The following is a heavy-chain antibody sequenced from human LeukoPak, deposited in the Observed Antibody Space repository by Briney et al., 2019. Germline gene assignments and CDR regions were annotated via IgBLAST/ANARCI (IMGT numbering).Heavy chain of an antibody. CDR3: ARDGPTERY. J-gene: IGHJ4*02. V-gene: IGHV4-59*01. CDR1: GGSISSYY. Sequence: PSETLSLTCTVSGGSISSYYWSWIPQPPGKGLEWIGYIYYSGSTNYNPPLKSRVTISVDTSKNQFSLKLSSVTAADNAVYYCARDGPTERYWGQGILVTVSS. CDR2: IYYSGST.